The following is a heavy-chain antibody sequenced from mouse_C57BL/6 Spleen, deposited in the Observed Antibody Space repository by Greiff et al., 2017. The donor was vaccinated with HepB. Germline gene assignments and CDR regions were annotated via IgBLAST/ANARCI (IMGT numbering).Heavy chain of an antibody. CDR2: IYPGDGDT. V-gene: IGHV1-80*01. CDR1: GYAFSSYW. Sequence: VMLVESGAELVKPGASVKISCKASGYAFSSYWMNWVKQRPGKGLEWIGQIYPGDGDTNYNGKFKGKATLTADKSSSTAYMQLSSLTSEDSAVYFCARALYSNYQFAYWGQGTLVTVSA. D-gene: IGHD2-5*01. J-gene: IGHJ3*01. CDR3: ARALYSNYQFAY.